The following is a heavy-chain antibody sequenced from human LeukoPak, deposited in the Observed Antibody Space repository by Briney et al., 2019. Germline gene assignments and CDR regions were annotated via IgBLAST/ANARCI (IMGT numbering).Heavy chain of an antibody. CDR3: ARVSAAGPRDYYGMDV. CDR1: GFTFSDHY. D-gene: IGHD6-13*01. Sequence: GGSLRLSCAASGFTFSDHYKDWVRQAPGKGLEWVGRTRNKANSYTTEYAASVKGRFTISRDDSKNSLYLQMNSLKTEDTAVYYCARVSAAGPRDYYGMDVWGQGTTVTVSS. CDR2: TRNKANSYTT. V-gene: IGHV3-72*01. J-gene: IGHJ6*02.